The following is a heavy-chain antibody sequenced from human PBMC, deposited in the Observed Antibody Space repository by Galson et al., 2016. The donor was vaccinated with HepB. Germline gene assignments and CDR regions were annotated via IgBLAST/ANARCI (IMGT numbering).Heavy chain of an antibody. CDR3: AKDPTIVGPTAEGY. D-gene: IGHD1-26*01. Sequence: SLRLSCAASGFTFSTYAMSWVRQAPGKGLEWVSLISGGNTYYADSVRGRFTISIDNSKNTLYLQMNSLRAEDTALYFYAKDPTIVGPTAEGYWGQATLVTVSS. J-gene: IGHJ4*02. V-gene: IGHV3-23*01. CDR1: GFTFSTYA. CDR2: ISGGNT.